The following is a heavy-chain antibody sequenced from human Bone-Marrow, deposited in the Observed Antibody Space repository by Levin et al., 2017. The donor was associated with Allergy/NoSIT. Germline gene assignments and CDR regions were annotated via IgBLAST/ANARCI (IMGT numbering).Heavy chain of an antibody. CDR1: GFTFSNAW. V-gene: IGHV3-15*01. D-gene: IGHD3-3*01. Sequence: LSLTCAASGFTFSNAWMSWVRQAPGKGLEWVGRIKSKTDGGTTDYAAPVKGRFTISRDDSKNTLYLQMNSLKTEDTAVYYCTTYSNYDFWSGYYTYWGQGTLVTVSS. CDR2: IKSKTDGGTT. CDR3: TTYSNYDFWSGYYTY. J-gene: IGHJ4*02.